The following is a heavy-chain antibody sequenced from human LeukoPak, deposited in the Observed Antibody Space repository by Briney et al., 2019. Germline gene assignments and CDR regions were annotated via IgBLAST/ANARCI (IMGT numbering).Heavy chain of an antibody. V-gene: IGHV3-9*01. CDR2: ISWNSATI. D-gene: IGHD3-10*01. CDR1: GFTFDDYA. Sequence: GGSLRLSCAASGFTFDDYAMHWVRQAPGKGLEWVSSISWNSATIGYADSVKGRFTISRDNAKNSLYLQMNVLSAEDTAFYYCAKDREVWGFGEDAFDIWGQGTTVTVSS. CDR3: AKDREVWGFGEDAFDI. J-gene: IGHJ3*02.